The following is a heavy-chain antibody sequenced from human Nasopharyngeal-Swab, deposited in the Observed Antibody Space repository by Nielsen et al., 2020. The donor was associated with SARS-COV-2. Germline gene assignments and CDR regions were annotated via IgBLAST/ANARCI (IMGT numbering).Heavy chain of an antibody. CDR1: GFTFSSYA. V-gene: IGHV3-23*03. CDR3: ARAWSCDSSGCYFDY. D-gene: IGHD3-22*01. Sequence: GESLKISCEASGFTFSSYAMSWVRQAPGKGLEWVSVIYSGGSSTYYADSVKGRFTISRDNSKNTLYLQMNSLRAEDTAVYYCARAWSCDSSGCYFDYWCQGTLVTVSS. CDR2: IYSGGSST. J-gene: IGHJ4*02.